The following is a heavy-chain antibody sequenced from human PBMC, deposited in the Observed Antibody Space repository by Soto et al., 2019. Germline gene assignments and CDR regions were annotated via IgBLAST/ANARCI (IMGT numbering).Heavy chain of an antibody. V-gene: IGHV1-18*01. Sequence: QVQLVRSGAKVKKPGASVKVSCKASGYTFTSYGISWVRQAPGQGLEWMGWISAYNGNTNYAQKLQGRVTMTTDTSTSTAYMELRSLRSDDTAVYYCARVVYDILTGYYRRYYYYGMDVWGQGTTVTVSS. D-gene: IGHD3-9*01. CDR2: ISAYNGNT. J-gene: IGHJ6*02. CDR1: GYTFTSYG. CDR3: ARVVYDILTGYYRRYYYYGMDV.